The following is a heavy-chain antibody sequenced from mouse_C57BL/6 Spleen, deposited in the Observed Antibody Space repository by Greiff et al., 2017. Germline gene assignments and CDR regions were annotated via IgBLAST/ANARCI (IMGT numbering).Heavy chain of an antibody. CDR1: GFTFSDYG. V-gene: IGHV5-17*01. J-gene: IGHJ4*01. Sequence: EVKLLESGGGLVKPGGSLKLSCAASGFTFSDYGMHWVRQAPEQGLEWVAYISSGSSTIYYADTVKGRFTISRDNATNTLYLQMTSLTSEDTAMYYCARDYYYYGMEDWGQGTSVTVAS. CDR3: ARDYYYYGMED. D-gene: IGHD1-1*01. CDR2: ISSGSSTI.